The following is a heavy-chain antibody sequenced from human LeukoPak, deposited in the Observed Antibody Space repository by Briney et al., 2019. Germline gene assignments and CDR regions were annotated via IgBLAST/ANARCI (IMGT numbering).Heavy chain of an antibody. CDR3: ARGIDYYFDY. CDR1: GFTVSSNY. V-gene: IGHV3-21*01. J-gene: IGHJ4*02. CDR2: ISSSSSYI. Sequence: PGGSLRLSCAASGFTVSSNYMSWVRQAPGKGLEWVSSISSSSSYIYYADSVKGRFTISRDNAKNSLYLQMNSLRAEDTAVYYCARGIDYYFDYWGQGTLVTVSS. D-gene: IGHD2-15*01.